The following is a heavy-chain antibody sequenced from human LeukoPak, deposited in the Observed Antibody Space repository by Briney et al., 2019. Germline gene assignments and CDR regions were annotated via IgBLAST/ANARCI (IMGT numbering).Heavy chain of an antibody. CDR3: ARTYCSGGSCHFDY. CDR1: GGSISSFY. J-gene: IGHJ4*02. Sequence: SETLSLTCTVSGGSISSFYWSWIRQPPGKGLEWIGFIYYSGSTNYNPSLKSRVTMSVDTSKNQFSLKLSSVTAADTAVYYCARTYCSGGSCHFDYWGQGTLVTVSS. CDR2: IYYSGST. V-gene: IGHV4-59*08. D-gene: IGHD2-15*01.